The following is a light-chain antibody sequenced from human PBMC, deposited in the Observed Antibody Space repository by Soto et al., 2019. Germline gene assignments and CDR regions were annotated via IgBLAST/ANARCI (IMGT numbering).Light chain of an antibody. CDR2: EVS. J-gene: IGLJ2*01. CDR1: SSDVGGYNY. CDR3: SSYTSSSTLV. V-gene: IGLV2-14*01. Sequence: QSALTQPASVSGSPGLSITISCTGTSSDVGGYNYVSWYQQHPGKAPKLMIYEVSNRPSGVSNRFSGSKSGNTASLTISGLQAEDEADYYCSSYTSSSTLVFGGGTKLPVL.